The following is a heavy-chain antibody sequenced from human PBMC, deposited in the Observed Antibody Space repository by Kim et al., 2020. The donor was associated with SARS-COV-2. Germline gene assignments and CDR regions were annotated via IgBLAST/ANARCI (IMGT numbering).Heavy chain of an antibody. D-gene: IGHD2-15*01. Sequence: GGSLRLSCAASGFTFSSYGMHWVHQAPGKGLEWVAVISYDGSNKYYADSVKGRFTISRDNSKNTLYLQMNSLRAEDTAVYYCAKQGGGYCSGGSCREGYFDYWGQGTLVTVSS. J-gene: IGHJ4*02. CDR3: AKQGGGYCSGGSCREGYFDY. V-gene: IGHV3-30*18. CDR1: GFTFSSYG. CDR2: ISYDGSNK.